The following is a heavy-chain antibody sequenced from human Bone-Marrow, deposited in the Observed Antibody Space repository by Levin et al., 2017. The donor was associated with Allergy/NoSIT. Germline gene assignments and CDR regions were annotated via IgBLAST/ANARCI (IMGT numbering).Heavy chain of an antibody. CDR1: GFTFSDYY. J-gene: IGHJ5*02. D-gene: IGHD2-2*01. Sequence: GGSLRLSCAASGFTFSDYYMSWIRQAPGKGLEWVSYISSSSSYTNYADSVKGRLTISRDNAKNSLYLQMNSLRAEDTAVYYCARDLYCSSTSCYHAFDPWGQGTLVTVSS. CDR3: ARDLYCSSTSCYHAFDP. V-gene: IGHV3-11*06. CDR2: ISSSSSYT.